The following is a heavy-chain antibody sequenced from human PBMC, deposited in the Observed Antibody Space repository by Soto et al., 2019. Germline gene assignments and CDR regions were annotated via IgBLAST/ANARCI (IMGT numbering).Heavy chain of an antibody. CDR3: ARLVAPVNWFDP. V-gene: IGHV4-31*03. CDR1: GGSISSGGYY. J-gene: IGHJ5*02. Sequence: QVQLQASGPGLVKPSQTLSLTCTVSGGSISSGGYYWSWIRQHPGKALEWIGYIYYSGSTYYNPSLKSRVTISVDTSKNQFSLKLSSVTAADTAVYYCARLVAPVNWFDPWGQGTLVTVSS. D-gene: IGHD5-12*01. CDR2: IYYSGST.